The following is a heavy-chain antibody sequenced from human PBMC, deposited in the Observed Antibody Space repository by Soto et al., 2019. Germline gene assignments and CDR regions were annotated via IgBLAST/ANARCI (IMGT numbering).Heavy chain of an antibody. CDR1: GFTFSNFA. Sequence: EVQVLESGGGSVQPGGSLRLSCAASGFTFSNFAMSWVRHAPGKGLEWVSEISGSTGTTYYADSVKGRLIISRDNSKNTLHLQMNTLRAEDTAVYYCAKDTSSPPYYMDVWCKGTTVTVSS. CDR2: ISGSTGTT. CDR3: AKDTSSPPYYMDV. D-gene: IGHD2-2*01. V-gene: IGHV3-23*01. J-gene: IGHJ6*03.